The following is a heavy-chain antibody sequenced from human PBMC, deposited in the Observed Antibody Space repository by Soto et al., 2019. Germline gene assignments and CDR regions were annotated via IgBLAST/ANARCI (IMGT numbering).Heavy chain of an antibody. D-gene: IGHD2-15*01. Sequence: EASVKVSCKASGGTFSSYAISWVRQAPGQGLEWMGGIIPIFGTANYAQKFQGIVTITADESTSTAYMELSSLRSEDTAVYYCARETDCSGGSCIRLHGDSYYYGMDVWGQGTTVTVSS. J-gene: IGHJ6*02. V-gene: IGHV1-69*13. CDR2: IIPIFGTA. CDR1: GGTFSSYA. CDR3: ARETDCSGGSCIRLHGDSYYYGMDV.